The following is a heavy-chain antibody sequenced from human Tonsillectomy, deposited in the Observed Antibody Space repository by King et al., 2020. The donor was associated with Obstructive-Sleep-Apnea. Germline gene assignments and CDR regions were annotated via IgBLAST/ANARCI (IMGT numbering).Heavy chain of an antibody. Sequence: VQLVESGAEVKKPGASVKVSCKPSGYTFTDFYIHWVRQAPRQGLEWMGWINPHSGGTNYAQRFQGRVTMTRDTSISTAYMELSSLRSDDTAVYYCARNSGCDFFSDYWGQGTLVTVSS. D-gene: IGHD5-12*01. J-gene: IGHJ4*02. CDR1: GYTFTDFY. CDR2: INPHSGGT. CDR3: ARNSGCDFFSDY. V-gene: IGHV1-2*02.